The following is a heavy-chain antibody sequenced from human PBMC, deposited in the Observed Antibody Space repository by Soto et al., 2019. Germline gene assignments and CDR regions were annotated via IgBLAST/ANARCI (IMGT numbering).Heavy chain of an antibody. CDR3: ARPILRDYDFWSGSLGAFDI. V-gene: IGHV1-18*01. CDR2: ISAYNGNT. D-gene: IGHD3-3*01. J-gene: IGHJ3*02. Sequence: ASVKVSCKASGYTFTSYGISWVRQAPGQGLEWMGWISAYNGNTNYAQKLQGRVTMTTDTSTSTAYMELRSLRSDDTAVYYCARPILRDYDFWSGSLGAFDIWGQGTMVTVS. CDR1: GYTFTSYG.